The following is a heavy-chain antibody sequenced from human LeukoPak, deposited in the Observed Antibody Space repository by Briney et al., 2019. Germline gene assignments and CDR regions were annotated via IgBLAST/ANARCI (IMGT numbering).Heavy chain of an antibody. D-gene: IGHD3-9*01. CDR3: AKNRDDWLLNYFDY. V-gene: IGHV3-30*18. J-gene: IGHJ4*02. CDR1: GFTFSSYG. Sequence: GRSLRLSCAASGFTFSSYGMHWVRQAPGKGLEWVAVIPYDGSNKYYADSVKGRFTISRDNSKNTLYLQMNSLRAEDTAVYYCAKNRDDWLLNYFDYWGQGTLVTVSS. CDR2: IPYDGSNK.